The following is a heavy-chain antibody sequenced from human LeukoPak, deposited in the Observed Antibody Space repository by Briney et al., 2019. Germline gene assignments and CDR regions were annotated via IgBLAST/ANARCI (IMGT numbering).Heavy chain of an antibody. Sequence: GESLKISCKGSGYSFPNYWIGWVRQMPGKGLEWIGIVYPATPDTTYSPSFQGQVTISADKSSSTAYLQWSSLKASDTAMYYCARFAGTTVTTGRGAFDIWGQGTMVTVSS. CDR3: ARFAGTTVTTGRGAFDI. D-gene: IGHD4-17*01. J-gene: IGHJ3*02. CDR1: GYSFPNYW. CDR2: VYPATPDT. V-gene: IGHV5-51*01.